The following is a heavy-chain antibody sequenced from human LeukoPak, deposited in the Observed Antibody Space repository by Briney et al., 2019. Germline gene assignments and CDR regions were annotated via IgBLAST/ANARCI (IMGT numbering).Heavy chain of an antibody. CDR1: GYTFTGYY. J-gene: IGHJ4*02. CDR2: INPNSGGT. D-gene: IGHD6-13*01. CDR3: ARAWYDSSSPLDY. V-gene: IGHV1-2*02. Sequence: ASVKVSCKASGYTFTGYYMHWVRQAPGQGLEWMGWINPNSGGTNYAQKFQGRVTMTRDTSISTDYMELSRLRSDDTAVYYCARAWYDSSSPLDYWGQGTLVTVSS.